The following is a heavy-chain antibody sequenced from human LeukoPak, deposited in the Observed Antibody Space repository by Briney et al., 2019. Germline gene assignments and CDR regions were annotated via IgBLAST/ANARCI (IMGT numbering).Heavy chain of an antibody. D-gene: IGHD3-9*01. CDR1: GFTFSSHG. J-gene: IGHJ4*02. CDR3: AKAANYDILTGYYLDY. CDR2: ITGGGDTT. Sequence: GGSLRLSCAASGFTFSSHGMNWVRQAPGKGLEWVSAITGGGDTTYYADSVKGRFTISRDNSKNTLYLQMNNLRAEDTAIYYCAKAANYDILTGYYLDYWGQGTLVTVSS. V-gene: IGHV3-23*01.